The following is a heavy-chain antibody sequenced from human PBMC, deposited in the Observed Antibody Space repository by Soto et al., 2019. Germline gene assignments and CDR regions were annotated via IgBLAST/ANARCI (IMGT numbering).Heavy chain of an antibody. Sequence: GGSLRPSFPAFEFTFTSTAMPGVRRAPGKGLERVGVVLYGGSNKYYADSVKGRFTISRDNSKNTLYLQMNSVRAEYTGVYYCARDEYNDEYGSSGYYDYWGQGTLVTVSS. V-gene: IGHV3-33*01. J-gene: IGHJ4*02. CDR3: ARDEYNDEYGSSGYYDY. CDR2: VLYGGSNK. D-gene: IGHD3-22*01. CDR1: EFTFTSTA.